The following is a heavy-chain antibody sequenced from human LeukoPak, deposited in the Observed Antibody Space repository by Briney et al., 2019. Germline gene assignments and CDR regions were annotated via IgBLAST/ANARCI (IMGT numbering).Heavy chain of an antibody. D-gene: IGHD3-10*01. CDR3: AKGPAMVRGTFDP. J-gene: IGHJ5*02. Sequence: PGGSLRLSCAASGFIFSSYAMSWVRQAPGKGLEWVSAISGSGGTTYYADSVKGRFTISRDNSKNTLYLQMNSLRVEDTALYYCAKGPAMVRGTFDPWGQGTLVTVSS. CDR2: ISGSGGTT. V-gene: IGHV3-23*01. CDR1: GFIFSSYA.